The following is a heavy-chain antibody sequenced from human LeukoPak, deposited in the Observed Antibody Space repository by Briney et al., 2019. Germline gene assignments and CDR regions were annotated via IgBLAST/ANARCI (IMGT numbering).Heavy chain of an antibody. CDR1: GFTFSSYA. J-gene: IGHJ4*02. CDR3: ARDSLIFGVVITSDY. CDR2: ISYDGSNK. Sequence: GGSLRLSCAASGFTFSSYAMHWVRQAPGKGLEWVAVISYDGSNKYYADSVKGRFTISRDNSKNTLSLQMNSLRAEDTAVYYCARDSLIFGVVITSDYWGQGTLVTVSS. V-gene: IGHV3-30-3*01. D-gene: IGHD3-3*01.